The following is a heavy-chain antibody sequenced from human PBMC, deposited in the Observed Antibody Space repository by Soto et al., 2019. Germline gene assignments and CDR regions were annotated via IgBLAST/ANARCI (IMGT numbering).Heavy chain of an antibody. V-gene: IGHV4-30-2*01. CDR1: GDSISSGGYS. CDR2: IYHSGST. CDR3: ARFYGDYYNWFAP. D-gene: IGHD4-17*01. Sequence: PSETLSLTCAVSGDSISSGGYSWSWIRQLPGKGLEWIGYIYHSGSTYYNPSLKSRVTISLDRSKNQFSLRLSSVTAADTAVYYCARFYGDYYNWFAPWGQGTLVTVSS. J-gene: IGHJ5*02.